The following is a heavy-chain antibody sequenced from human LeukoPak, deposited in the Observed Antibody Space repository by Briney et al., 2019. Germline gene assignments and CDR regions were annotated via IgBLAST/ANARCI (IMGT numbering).Heavy chain of an antibody. CDR2: ISGSGGST. V-gene: IGHV3-23*01. J-gene: IGHJ4*02. CDR1: GFTFSSYA. Sequence: GGSLRLSCAASGFTFSSYAVSWVRQAPGKGLEWVSAISGSGGSTYYADSVKGRFTISRDNSKNTLYLQMNSLRAEDTAVYYCAKDYSSYSSGWYRFWGQGTLVTVSS. D-gene: IGHD6-19*01. CDR3: AKDYSSYSSGWYRF.